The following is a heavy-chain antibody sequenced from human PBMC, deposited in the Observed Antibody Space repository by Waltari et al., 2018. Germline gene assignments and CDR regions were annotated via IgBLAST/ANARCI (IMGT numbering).Heavy chain of an antibody. Sequence: QVQLVQSGAEVKKPGSSVKVSCKASGGTFSSYAISWVRQAPGQGLGWCGRIIPTFDTANYAQKCQGRVTITADKSTSTADRELGSLRYEGTALYYCARRNSGYSGYDTDGAFDIWGQGTMVTVSS. D-gene: IGHD5-12*01. CDR3: ARRNSGYSGYDTDGAFDI. J-gene: IGHJ3*02. CDR1: GGTFSSYA. V-gene: IGHV1-69*08. CDR2: IIPTFDTA.